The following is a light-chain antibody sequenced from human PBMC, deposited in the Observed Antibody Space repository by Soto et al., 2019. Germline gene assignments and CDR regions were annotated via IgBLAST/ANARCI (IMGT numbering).Light chain of an antibody. V-gene: IGKV3-11*01. CDR3: QQRSNWRT. CDR2: DAS. Sequence: EIVLTQSPATLSLSPGERATLSCRASQSVSSYLAWYQQKPGQAPRLLIYDASNRATGIPARFSGSGSGTDFTLTISSLEPEDFAVYYCQQRSNWRTFGQGTKGGYQ. J-gene: IGKJ1*01. CDR1: QSVSSY.